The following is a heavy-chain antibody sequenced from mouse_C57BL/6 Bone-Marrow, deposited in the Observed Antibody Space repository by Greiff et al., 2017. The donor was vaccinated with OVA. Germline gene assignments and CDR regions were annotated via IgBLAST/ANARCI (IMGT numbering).Heavy chain of an antibody. Sequence: QVQLQQPGAELVKPGASVKLSCKASGYTFTSYWMQWVKQRPGQGLEWIGEIDPSDSYTNYNQKFKGKATLTVDTSSSTAYMQLSSLTSEDSAVDYCAREDYGSSYDYFDYWGQGNTLTVSS. V-gene: IGHV1-50*01. D-gene: IGHD1-1*01. CDR3: AREDYGSSYDYFDY. J-gene: IGHJ2*01. CDR2: IDPSDSYT. CDR1: GYTFTSYW.